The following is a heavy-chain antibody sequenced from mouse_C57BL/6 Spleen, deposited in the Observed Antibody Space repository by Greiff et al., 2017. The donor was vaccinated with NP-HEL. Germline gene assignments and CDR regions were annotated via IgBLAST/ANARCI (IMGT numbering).Heavy chain of an antibody. D-gene: IGHD4-1*01. CDR3: ARSGRDWYFDV. V-gene: IGHV1-82*01. Sequence: QVQLQQSGPELVKPGASVKISCKASGYAFSSSWMNWVKQRPGKGLEWIGRIYPGDGDTNYNGKFTGKATLTADQSSRTAYMQLSSLTSEDSAVYFCARSGRDWYFDVWGTGTTVTVSS. J-gene: IGHJ1*03. CDR2: IYPGDGDT. CDR1: GYAFSSSW.